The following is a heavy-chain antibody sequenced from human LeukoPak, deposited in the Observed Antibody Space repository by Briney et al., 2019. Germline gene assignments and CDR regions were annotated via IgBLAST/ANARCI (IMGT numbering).Heavy chain of an antibody. CDR3: ARVGGAAAGYYYYYYMDV. V-gene: IGHV3-48*03. Sequence: PGGSLRLSCAASGLTFSSYEMNWVRQAPGKGLEWVSYISSSGSTIYYADSVKGRFTISRDNAKNSLYLQMNSLRAEDTAVYYCARVGGAAAGYYYYYYMDVWGKGTTVTVSS. CDR1: GLTFSSYE. CDR2: ISSSGSTI. D-gene: IGHD6-13*01. J-gene: IGHJ6*03.